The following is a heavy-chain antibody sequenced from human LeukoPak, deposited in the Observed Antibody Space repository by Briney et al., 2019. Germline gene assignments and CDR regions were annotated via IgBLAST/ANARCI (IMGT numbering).Heavy chain of an antibody. CDR1: GYIFTELS. CDR2: FNPEDGES. J-gene: IGHJ4*02. V-gene: IGHV1-24*01. CDR3: ATDGSGDYLNH. Sequence: ASVKVSCKVSGYIFTELSMHWVRQAPGEGLEWMGGFNPEDGESFYAQKFQGRVTLTEDTSADTAYMELSSLTFEDTAVYYCATDGSGDYLNHWGQGTLVTVSS. D-gene: IGHD4-17*01.